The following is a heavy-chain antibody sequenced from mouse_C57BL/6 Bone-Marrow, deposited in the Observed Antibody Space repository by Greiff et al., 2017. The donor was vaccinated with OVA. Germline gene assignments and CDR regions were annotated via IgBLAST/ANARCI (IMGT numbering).Heavy chain of an antibody. D-gene: IGHD2-12*01. CDR1: GYTFTSYW. CDR2: IDPSDSYT. CDR3: AREGCYPYYFDY. V-gene: IGHV1-69*01. Sequence: QVQLQQPGAELVMPGASVKLSCKASGYTFTSYWMHWVKQRPGQGLEWIGEIDPSDSYTNYNQKFKGKSTLTVDKSSSTAYMQLSSLTSEDSAVYYCAREGCYPYYFDYWGQGTTLTVSS. J-gene: IGHJ2*01.